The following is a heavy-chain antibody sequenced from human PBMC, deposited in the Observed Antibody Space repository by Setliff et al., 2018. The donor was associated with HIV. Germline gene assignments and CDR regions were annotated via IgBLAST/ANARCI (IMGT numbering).Heavy chain of an antibody. CDR1: GGSLSGYH. CDR3: ARHDASYYKWNDEVIWNHYGLDV. V-gene: IGHV4-34*01. D-gene: IGHD1-20*01. J-gene: IGHJ6*02. CDR2: INYSGST. Sequence: SETLSLTCGVHGGSLSGYHWSWIRLPPGKGLEWIGEINYSGSTNYNPSLTSRVIISVDTSKNQFPVKLNSVTAADTAVYYCARHDASYYKWNDEVIWNHYGLDVWGQGTTVTVSS.